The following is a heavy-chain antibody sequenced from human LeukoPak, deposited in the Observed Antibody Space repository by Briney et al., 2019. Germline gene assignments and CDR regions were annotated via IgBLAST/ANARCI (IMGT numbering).Heavy chain of an antibody. Sequence: GGSLRLSCAASGFTFSSYAMTWVRQAPGKGLEWVSSIGDRGARTNYADSVQGQFTISRDNSKNTLYLEMNSLRTEDTAVYYCARDRTVTTRWYFDLWGRGTLVTVSS. CDR1: GFTFSSYA. CDR3: ARDRTVTTRWYFDL. V-gene: IGHV3-23*01. J-gene: IGHJ2*01. D-gene: IGHD4-17*01. CDR2: IGDRGART.